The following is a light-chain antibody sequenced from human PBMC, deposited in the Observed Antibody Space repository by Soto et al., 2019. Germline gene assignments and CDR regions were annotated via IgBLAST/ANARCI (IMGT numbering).Light chain of an antibody. CDR3: QQYSSSRT. V-gene: IGKV3-20*01. CDR1: QSVSSNY. Sequence: EIVLRQSPGTVSLSPGERATLSCRASQSVSSNYLAWYQQKPGQAPRLLMYDASSRATGIPDRFSGSGSGTDFTLTISRLEPEDFAVYYCQQYSSSRTFGQGTKL. CDR2: DAS. J-gene: IGKJ1*01.